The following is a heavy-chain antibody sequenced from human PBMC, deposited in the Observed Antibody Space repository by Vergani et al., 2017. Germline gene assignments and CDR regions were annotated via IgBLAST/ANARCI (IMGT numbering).Heavy chain of an antibody. V-gene: IGHV4-39*01. CDR2: IYYSGST. CDR1: GGSISSSSYY. D-gene: IGHD1-14*01. CDR3: AQRGTGYYYYMDV. Sequence: QLQLQESGPGLVKPSETLSLTCTVSGGSISSSSYYWGWIRQPPGKGLEWIGSIYYSGSTYYNPSLKSRVTISGDTSKNQFSLKLSSVTAADTAVYYWAQRGTGYYYYMDVWGKGTTVTVSS. J-gene: IGHJ6*03.